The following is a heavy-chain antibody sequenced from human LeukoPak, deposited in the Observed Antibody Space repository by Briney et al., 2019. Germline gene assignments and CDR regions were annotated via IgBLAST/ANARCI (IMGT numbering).Heavy chain of an antibody. CDR1: GFTFSSYS. CDR3: ERDRRYNWNGDSYYMDV. D-gene: IGHD1-20*01. J-gene: IGHJ6*03. V-gene: IGHV3-21*01. Sequence: PGGSLRLSCAASGFTFSSYSMNWVRQAPGKVRGWVSSIISSSSYIYYADSVKGRFTISRDNDKDSLYLQMNSLRAEDTAVYYCERDRRYNWNGDSYYMDVWGKGTTVTASS. CDR2: IISSSSYI.